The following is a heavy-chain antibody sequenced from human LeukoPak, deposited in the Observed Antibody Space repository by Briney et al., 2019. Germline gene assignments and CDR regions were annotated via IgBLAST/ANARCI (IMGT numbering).Heavy chain of an antibody. CDR3: ARDRGIYSSGWYTVY. J-gene: IGHJ4*02. CDR1: GFTFSSYS. V-gene: IGHV3-21*01. CDR2: ISSSSYI. D-gene: IGHD6-19*01. Sequence: GGSLRLSCAASGFTFSSYSMNWVRQAPGKGLEWVSSISSSSYIYYADSVKGRFTISRDNAKNSLYLQMNSLRAEDTAVYYCARDRGIYSSGWYTVYWGQGTLVTVSS.